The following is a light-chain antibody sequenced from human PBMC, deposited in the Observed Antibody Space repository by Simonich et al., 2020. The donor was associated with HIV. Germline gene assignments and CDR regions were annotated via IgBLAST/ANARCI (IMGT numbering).Light chain of an antibody. CDR2: DAS. CDR3: QQYNDSPT. J-gene: IGKJ1*01. Sequence: EIVLTQSPATLSLSPGEIATLSCRASQSVSSHLACYQQKPGQTPRLLIYDASHRATGIPARFSGSGSGTDFTLTISSMQSDDFAVYYCQQYNDSPTFGQATKVQIK. V-gene: IGKV3-11*01. CDR1: QSVSSH.